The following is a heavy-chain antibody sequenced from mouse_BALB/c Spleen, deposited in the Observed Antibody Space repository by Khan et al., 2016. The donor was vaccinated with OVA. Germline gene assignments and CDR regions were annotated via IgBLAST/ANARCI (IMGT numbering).Heavy chain of an antibody. V-gene: IGHV2-6-1*01. CDR2: MWSDGSA. J-gene: IGHJ4*01. CDR3: ARQPNYHCKVRDY. D-gene: IGHD2-4*01. CDR1: GFSLTNYG. Sequence: QVQLKESGPGLVAPSQSLSITCTISGFSLTNYGVHWVRQPPGKGLEWLVLMWSDGSATYNSALKSRLTISLDNSKSHVFLKMNSLQTADTAMYICARQPNYHCKVRDYWGQGTSVTVSS.